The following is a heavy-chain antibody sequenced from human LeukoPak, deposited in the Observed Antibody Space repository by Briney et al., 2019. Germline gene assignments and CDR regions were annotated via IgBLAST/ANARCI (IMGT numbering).Heavy chain of an antibody. V-gene: IGHV4-38-2*02. CDR3: ARDRRDYDFWSGYYNLNWFDP. D-gene: IGHD3-3*01. CDR2: IYHSGST. Sequence: SETLSLTCAVSGYSISSGYYWGWIRQPPGKGLEWIGSIYHSGSTYYNPSLKSRVTISVDTSKNQFSLKLSSVTAADTAVYYCARDRRDYDFWSGYYNLNWFDPWGQGTLVTVSS. CDR1: GYSISSGYY. J-gene: IGHJ5*02.